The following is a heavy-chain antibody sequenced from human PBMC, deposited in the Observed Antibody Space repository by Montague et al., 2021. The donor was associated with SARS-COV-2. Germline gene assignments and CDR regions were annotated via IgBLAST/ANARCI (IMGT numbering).Heavy chain of an antibody. J-gene: IGHJ4*02. CDR3: ARGHQGITMLVVVMIGAEYWFDY. CDR1: GASFNDYN. V-gene: IGHV4-34*01. Sequence: SETLSLTCAVYGASFNDYNWSWIRQPPGEGLEWIGEVNRGGSTNYSSSLKSRVTISVATSRTQFSLKLKSVTAADTAKYYCARGHQGITMLVVVMIGAEYWFDYWGQGSLVTVSS. D-gene: IGHD3-22*01. CDR2: VNRGGST.